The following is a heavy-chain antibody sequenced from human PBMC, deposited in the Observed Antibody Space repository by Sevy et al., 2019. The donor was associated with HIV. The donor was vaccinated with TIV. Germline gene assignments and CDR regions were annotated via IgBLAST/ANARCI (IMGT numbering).Heavy chain of an antibody. Sequence: GGSLRLSCAASGFTFSNAWMSWVRQAPGKGLEWVGRIKSKTDGGTTDYAAPVKGRFTISTDESKNTLYLQMNSLKTTDTVVNYCTTDTGISDYDFWSGRDDTFDIWGQGTMVTVSS. CDR2: IKSKTDGGTT. CDR3: TTDTGISDYDFWSGRDDTFDI. D-gene: IGHD3-3*01. CDR1: GFTFSNAW. V-gene: IGHV3-15*01. J-gene: IGHJ3*02.